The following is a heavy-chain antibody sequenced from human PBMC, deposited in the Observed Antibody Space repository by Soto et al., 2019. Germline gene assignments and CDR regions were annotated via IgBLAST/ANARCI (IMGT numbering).Heavy chain of an antibody. CDR2: IYYSGST. CDR1: GGSISSYY. J-gene: IGHJ4*02. CDR3: ARRYGGNFAY. D-gene: IGHD4-17*01. Sequence: QVQLQESGPGLVKPSETLSLTCTVSGGSISSYYWSWIRQPPGKGLEWIGYIYYSGSTNYNPSLKSRVTISVDTSKNQSSLKLSSVTAADTAVYYCARRYGGNFAYWGQGTLVTVSS. V-gene: IGHV4-59*01.